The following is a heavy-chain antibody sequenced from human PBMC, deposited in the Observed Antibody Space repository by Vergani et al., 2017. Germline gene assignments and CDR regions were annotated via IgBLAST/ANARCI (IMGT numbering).Heavy chain of an antibody. Sequence: QVQLQESGPGLVKPSETLSLTCTVSGGSISSYYWSWIRQPPGKGLEWIGYIYYSGSTNYNPSLKSRVTISVDTSKNQFSLKLSSVTAADTAVYYCARDRAQYYDILTGYYYYYYGMDVWGQGP. CDR2: IYYSGST. CDR3: ARDRAQYYDILTGYYYYYYGMDV. J-gene: IGHJ6*02. D-gene: IGHD3-9*01. V-gene: IGHV4-59*01. CDR1: GGSISSYY.